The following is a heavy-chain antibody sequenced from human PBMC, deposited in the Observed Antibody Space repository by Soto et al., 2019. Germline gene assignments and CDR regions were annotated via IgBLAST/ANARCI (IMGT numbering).Heavy chain of an antibody. D-gene: IGHD4-17*01. CDR1: GFTFSSYG. J-gene: IGHJ4*02. CDR2: ISYDGSNK. V-gene: IGHV3-30*18. Sequence: QVQLVESGGGVVQPGRSLRLSCAASGFTFSSYGMHWVRQAPGKGLEWVAVISYDGSNKYYADSVKGRFTISRDNSKNTLYLQMNSLRAEDTDVYYCANDLPTKWVLLRSGDYGGSFDDWGQGTLVTVSS. CDR3: ANDLPTKWVLLRSGDYGGSFDD.